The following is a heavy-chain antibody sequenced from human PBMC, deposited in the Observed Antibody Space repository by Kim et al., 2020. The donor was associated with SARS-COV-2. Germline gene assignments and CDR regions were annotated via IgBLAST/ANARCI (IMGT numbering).Heavy chain of an antibody. CDR3: ARGTMVRGVGIDY. V-gene: IGHV1-46*01. D-gene: IGHD3-10*01. Sequence: YAQKFQGGVTMTRDTSTSTVDMELSSLRSEDTAVYYCARGTMVRGVGIDYWGQGTLVTVSS. J-gene: IGHJ4*02.